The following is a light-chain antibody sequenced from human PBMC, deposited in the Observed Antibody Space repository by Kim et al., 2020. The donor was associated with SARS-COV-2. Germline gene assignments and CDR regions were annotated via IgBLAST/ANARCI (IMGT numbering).Light chain of an antibody. CDR2: DIS. CDR1: SSDVGGYAY. Sequence: GQSVTNACTGTSSDVGGYAYVSWYQHHPGKAPKLMIYDISRRPSGVPDRFSGSKSGNTASLTISGLQADDEADYYCCSYSGTYTFVFGTGTKVTVL. V-gene: IGLV2-11*01. J-gene: IGLJ1*01. CDR3: CSYSGTYTFV.